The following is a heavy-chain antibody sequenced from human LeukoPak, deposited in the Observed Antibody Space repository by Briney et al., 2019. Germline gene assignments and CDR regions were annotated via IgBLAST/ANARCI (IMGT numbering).Heavy chain of an antibody. J-gene: IGHJ6*02. V-gene: IGHV3-9*01. CDR2: ISWNSGSI. Sequence: GRSLRLSCAASGFTFDDYAMHWVRQAPGKGLEWVSGISWNSGSIGYADSVKGRFTISRDNAKNSLYLQMNSLRAEDTAVYYCARAEYYYYYGMDVWGQGTTVTVSS. CDR3: ARAEYYYYYGMDV. CDR1: GFTFDDYA.